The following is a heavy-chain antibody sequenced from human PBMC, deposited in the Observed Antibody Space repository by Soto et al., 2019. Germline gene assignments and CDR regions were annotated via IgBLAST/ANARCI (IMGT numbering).Heavy chain of an antibody. J-gene: IGHJ6*02. V-gene: IGHV3-33*01. CDR1: GFTFSSYG. CDR3: ARDRQFWGGSYVVFAYKYGMDG. D-gene: IGHD3-3*01. Sequence: QVQLVESGGGVVQPGGSLRLSCAASGFTFSSYGMHWVRQAPGKGLQWVALVWYDGSNQYYADSVKGRFTISRDNSKNTLHLQLNSLGAEDTAVYFCARDRQFWGGSYVVFAYKYGMDGWGQGTTVTVSS. CDR2: VWYDGSNQ.